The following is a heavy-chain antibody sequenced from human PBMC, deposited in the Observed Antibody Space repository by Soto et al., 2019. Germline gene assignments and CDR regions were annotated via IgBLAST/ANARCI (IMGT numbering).Heavy chain of an antibody. D-gene: IGHD1-7*01. V-gene: IGHV1-69*12. J-gene: IGHJ6*02. CDR2: IIPIFGTA. CDR3: ARDPELRRDYYYYGMDV. CDR1: GGTFSSYA. Sequence: QVQLVQSGAEVKKPGSSVKVSCKASGGTFSSYAISWVRQAPGQGLEWMGGIIPIFGTANYAQKFQGRVTITADESTSTAYMELSSLRYEDTAVYYCARDPELRRDYYYYGMDVWGQGTTVTVSS.